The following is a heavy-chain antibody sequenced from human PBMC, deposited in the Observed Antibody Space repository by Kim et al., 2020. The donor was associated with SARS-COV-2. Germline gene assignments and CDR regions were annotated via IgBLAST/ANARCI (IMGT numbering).Heavy chain of an antibody. J-gene: IGHJ5*02. CDR1: GFTFSSYA. V-gene: IGHV3-23*01. CDR3: AKDQLIPNYDILTGYTYNWFDP. D-gene: IGHD3-9*01. CDR2: ISGSGGST. Sequence: GGSLRLSCAASGFTFSSYAMSWVRQAPGKGLEWVSAISGSGGSTYYADSVKGRFTISRDNSKNTLYLQMNSLRAEDTAVYYCAKDQLIPNYDILTGYTYNWFDPWGQGTLVTVSS.